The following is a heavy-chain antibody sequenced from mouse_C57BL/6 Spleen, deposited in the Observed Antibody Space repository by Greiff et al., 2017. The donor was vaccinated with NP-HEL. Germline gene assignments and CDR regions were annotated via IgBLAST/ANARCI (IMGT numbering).Heavy chain of an antibody. CDR3: SRPYYYGSSSGWYFDV. CDR1: GYTFTSYT. Sequence: VQLQQSGAELARPGASVKMSCKASGYTFTSYTMHWVKQRPGQGLEWIGYINPSSGYTKYNQKFKDKATLTADKSSSTAYMQLISLTSEDSAVYYWSRPYYYGSSSGWYFDVWGTGTTVTVSS. D-gene: IGHD1-1*01. CDR2: INPSSGYT. V-gene: IGHV1-4*01. J-gene: IGHJ1*03.